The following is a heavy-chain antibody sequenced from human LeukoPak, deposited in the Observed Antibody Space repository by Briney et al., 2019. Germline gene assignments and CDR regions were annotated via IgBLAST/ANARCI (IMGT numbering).Heavy chain of an antibody. Sequence: PGRSLRLSCAASGFTFSSFGMHWVRQAPGKGLEWVSYISSSRSTIYYADSVKGRFTISRDNAKNSLYLQMNSLRDEDTAVYYCARGYYGSGRYYFDYWGQGTLVTVSS. CDR2: ISSSRSTI. D-gene: IGHD3-10*01. CDR1: GFTFSSFG. V-gene: IGHV3-48*02. CDR3: ARGYYGSGRYYFDY. J-gene: IGHJ4*02.